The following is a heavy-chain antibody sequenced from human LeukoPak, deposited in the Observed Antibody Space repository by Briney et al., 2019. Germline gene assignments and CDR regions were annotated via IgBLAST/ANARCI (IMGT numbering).Heavy chain of an antibody. CDR1: GGTFSSYA. CDR3: ARYSSGLFDP. J-gene: IGHJ5*02. V-gene: IGHV1-18*01. D-gene: IGHD6-19*01. CDR2: ISAYNGNT. Sequence: ASVKVSCKASGGTFSSYAISWVRQAPGQGLEWMGWISAYNGNTNYAQKLQGRVTMTTDTSTSTAYMELRSLRSDDTAVYYCARYSSGLFDPWGQGTLVTVSS.